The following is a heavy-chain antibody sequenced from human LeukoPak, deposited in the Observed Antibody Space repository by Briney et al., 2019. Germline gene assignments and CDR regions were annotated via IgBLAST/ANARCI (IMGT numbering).Heavy chain of an antibody. D-gene: IGHD3-10*01. CDR3: ATGNLAGWFGFSPRAARHY. V-gene: IGHV1-18*01. CDR1: GYMFSSYG. Sequence: ASVKVSCKASGYMFSSYGISWVRQAPGQGLEWTGWISFHNDHTNYADKVLGRLTMTTDTTTNTAHMELSSLRSEDTAVYYCATGNLAGWFGFSPRAARHYWGQGTLVTVSS. CDR2: ISFHNDHT. J-gene: IGHJ4*02.